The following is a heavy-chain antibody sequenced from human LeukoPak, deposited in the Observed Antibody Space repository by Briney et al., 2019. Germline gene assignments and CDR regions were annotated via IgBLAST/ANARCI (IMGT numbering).Heavy chain of an antibody. CDR1: GFTFSSYS. CDR3: ARDGNSCSGGSCFHYGMDV. D-gene: IGHD2-15*01. V-gene: IGHV3-21*01. CDR2: ISSSSSYI. Sequence: GGSLRLSCAASGFTFSSYSMNWVRQAPGKGLEWVSSISSSSSYIYYADSVKGRFTISRDNAKNSLYLQMNSLRAEDTAVYYCARDGNSCSGGSCFHYGMDVWGQGTRSPSP. J-gene: IGHJ6*02.